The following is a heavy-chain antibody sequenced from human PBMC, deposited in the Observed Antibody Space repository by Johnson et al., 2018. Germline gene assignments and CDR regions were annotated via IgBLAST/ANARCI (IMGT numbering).Heavy chain of an antibody. D-gene: IGHD6-19*01. J-gene: IGHJ6*03. CDR3: AKVAPNLAVAGDYYYYMDV. Sequence: VQLVESGGGLVQPGRSLRLSCAASGFTFDDYAMHWVRQAPGKGLEWVSGISWNSGSMGYADSVKGRFPIPRDNAKNSWSLQMKRLRAEETALYYCAKVAPNLAVAGDYYYYMDVWGKGTTVTVSS. V-gene: IGHV3-9*01. CDR1: GFTFDDYA. CDR2: ISWNSGSM.